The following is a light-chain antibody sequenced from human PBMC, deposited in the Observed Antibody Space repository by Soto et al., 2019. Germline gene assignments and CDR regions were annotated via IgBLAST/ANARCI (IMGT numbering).Light chain of an antibody. CDR3: LQYNSYPWT. CDR2: DAS. J-gene: IGKJ1*01. V-gene: IGKV1-5*01. Sequence: IHMTQSPSTLSASVGDRVTITCRASQSISSWLAWYQQKPGKAPKLLIYDASSLESGVPSRFSGSGSGTEFTLTISSLQPDDFATYYCLQYNSYPWTFGQGTKVDIK. CDR1: QSISSW.